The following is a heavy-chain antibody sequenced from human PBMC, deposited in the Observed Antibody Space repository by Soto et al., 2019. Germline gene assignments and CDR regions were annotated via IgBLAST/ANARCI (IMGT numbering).Heavy chain of an antibody. CDR2: ISSSSSYI. V-gene: IGHV3-21*01. CDR3: ERARVWSDAFDI. J-gene: IGHJ3*02. D-gene: IGHD2-8*02. Sequence: GGSLRLSCAASGFTFSSYSMNWVRQAPGKGLEWVSSISSSSSYIYYADSVKGRFTISRDNAKNSLYLQMNSLRAEETAVYYCERARVWSDAFDIWGQGTMVTVSS. CDR1: GFTFSSYS.